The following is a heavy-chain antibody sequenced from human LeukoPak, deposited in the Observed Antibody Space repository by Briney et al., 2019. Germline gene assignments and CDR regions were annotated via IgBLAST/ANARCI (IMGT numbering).Heavy chain of an antibody. J-gene: IGHJ6*03. V-gene: IGHV3-49*04. D-gene: IGHD2-2*01. CDR2: IRSKAYGGTT. CDR3: TRIVVVPAAPYYYYYMDV. CDR1: GFTFGDYA. Sequence: GGSLRLSCTASGFTFGDYAMSWVRQAPGKGLEWVGFIRSKAYGGTTEYAASVKGRFTISRDDSKSIAYLQMNSLNTEDTAVYYCTRIVVVPAAPYYYYYMDVWGKGTTVTVSS.